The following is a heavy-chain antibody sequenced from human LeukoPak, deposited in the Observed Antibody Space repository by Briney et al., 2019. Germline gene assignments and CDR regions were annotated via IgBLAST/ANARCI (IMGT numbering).Heavy chain of an antibody. CDR2: ITGSGGNT. V-gene: IGHV3-23*01. Sequence: GGSLRLSCAASGFIFSSYSMSWVRQAPGKGLEWVSVITGSGGNTYYADSVKGRFTISKDKSKNTVYLQMSSLRVDDTAVYYCAKAASSSWPSYYYGMDVWGQGTTVTVSS. CDR1: GFIFSSYS. D-gene: IGHD6-13*01. J-gene: IGHJ6*02. CDR3: AKAASSSWPSYYYGMDV.